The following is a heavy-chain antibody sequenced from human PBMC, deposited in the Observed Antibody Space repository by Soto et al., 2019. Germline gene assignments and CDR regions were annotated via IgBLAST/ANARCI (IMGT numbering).Heavy chain of an antibody. CDR3: ARHPEMATIIPYGMDV. J-gene: IGHJ6*02. Sequence: PSETLSLTCTVSGGSVSSGSDYWSWIRQPPGKGLEWIGYIYYSGSTNYNPSLKSRVTISVDTSKNQFSLKLSSVTAADTAVYYCARHPEMATIIPYGMDVWGQGTTVTVSS. CDR1: GGSVSSGSDY. D-gene: IGHD5-12*01. CDR2: IYYSGST. V-gene: IGHV4-61*01.